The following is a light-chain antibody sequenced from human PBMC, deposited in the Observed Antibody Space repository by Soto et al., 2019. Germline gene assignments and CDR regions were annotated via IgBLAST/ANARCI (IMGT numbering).Light chain of an antibody. CDR3: QQYDISPLT. V-gene: IGKV3-20*01. CDR1: QIVSSSY. Sequence: EIVLTQSPGTLSLSPGERVTLSCRASQIVSSSYLAWYQQKPGQAPRLLIYGASSRATGIPDKFSGSGSGTDFTLTISRLEPEDFAVYYCQQYDISPLTFGGGTKVEIK. CDR2: GAS. J-gene: IGKJ4*01.